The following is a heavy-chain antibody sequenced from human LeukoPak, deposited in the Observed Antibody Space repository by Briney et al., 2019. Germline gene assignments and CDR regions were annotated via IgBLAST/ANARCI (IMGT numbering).Heavy chain of an antibody. CDR2: IYYSGST. V-gene: IGHV4-39*07. J-gene: IGHJ4*02. CDR1: GGSISSSSYY. Sequence: SETLSLTCAVSGGSISSSSYYWGWIRQPPGKGLEWIGSIYYSGSTYYNPSLKSRVTISVDTSKNQFSLRLSSVTAADTAVYYCARRGYYGSGSYYNESPSFFRYWGQGTLVTVSS. D-gene: IGHD3-10*01. CDR3: ARRGYYGSGSYYNESPSFFRY.